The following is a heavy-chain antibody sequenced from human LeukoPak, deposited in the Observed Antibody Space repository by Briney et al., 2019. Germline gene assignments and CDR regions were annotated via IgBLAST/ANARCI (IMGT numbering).Heavy chain of an antibody. J-gene: IGHJ4*02. CDR2: IYSGGST. Sequence: PGGSLRLSCAASGFTVSSNYMSWVRRAPGKGLEWVSVIYSGGSTYYADSVKGRFTISRDNSKNTLYLQMNSLRAEDTAVYYCARVPLRYFDWLSPSPRDYWGQGTLVTVSS. CDR1: GFTVSSNY. CDR3: ARVPLRYFDWLSPSPRDY. V-gene: IGHV3-66*01. D-gene: IGHD3-9*01.